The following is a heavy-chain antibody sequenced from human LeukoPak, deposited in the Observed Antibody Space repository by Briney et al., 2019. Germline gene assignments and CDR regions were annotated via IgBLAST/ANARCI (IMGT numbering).Heavy chain of an antibody. Sequence: GGSLRLSCAASGFTFSSYAMSWVRQAPGKGLKWVSTINTSGGGTYYADSVKGRFTISRDNSKNTLYLQMNSLRAEDTAIYYCAKCVDGYKYYFDYWGQGTLVPVSS. V-gene: IGHV3-23*01. CDR1: GFTFSSYA. D-gene: IGHD5-24*01. CDR2: INTSGGGT. J-gene: IGHJ4*02. CDR3: AKCVDGYKYYFDY.